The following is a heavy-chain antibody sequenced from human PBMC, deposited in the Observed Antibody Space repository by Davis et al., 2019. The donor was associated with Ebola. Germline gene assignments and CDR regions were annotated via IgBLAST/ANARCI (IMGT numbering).Heavy chain of an antibody. J-gene: IGHJ4*02. CDR1: GGSVGSDY. Sequence: SETLSLTCSVSGGSVGSDYWSWIRQPPGKGLEWIGYIYYSGSTNYNPSLKSRVTISVDTSKNQFSLKLSYVTAADTAVYYCARYYYDSSGYSFDYWGQGTLVTVSS. D-gene: IGHD3-22*01. CDR3: ARYYYDSSGYSFDY. CDR2: IYYSGST. V-gene: IGHV4-59*02.